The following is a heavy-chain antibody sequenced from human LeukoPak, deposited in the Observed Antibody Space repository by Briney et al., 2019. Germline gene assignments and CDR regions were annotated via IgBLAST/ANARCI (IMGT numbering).Heavy chain of an antibody. CDR1: LGTFSRYA. V-gene: IGHV1-69*01. J-gene: IGHJ5*02. Sequence: GSSVKVSCKASLGTFSRYAISWVRQAPGQPLEWMGGIIPIFVTANYAQKFQGRVTITADESTSTAYMELSSLSSADTAVYYCAREEYYDYVWGSYRYTNWFDPWGQGTLVTVSS. CDR3: AREEYYDYVWGSYRYTNWFDP. D-gene: IGHD3-16*02. CDR2: IIPIFVTA.